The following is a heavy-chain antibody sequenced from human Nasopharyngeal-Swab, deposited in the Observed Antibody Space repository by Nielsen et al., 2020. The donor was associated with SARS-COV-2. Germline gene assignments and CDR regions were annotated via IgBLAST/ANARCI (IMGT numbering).Heavy chain of an antibody. Sequence: GGSLRLSCAASGFTFSSYSMNWVRQAPGKGLEWVSYISSSSSTIYYADSVKGRFTISRDNAKNSLYLQMNSLRAEDTAVYYCARESVSIGTTYYYGMDVWGQGTTVTVSS. CDR2: ISSSSSTI. V-gene: IGHV3-48*04. CDR3: ARESVSIGTTYYYGMDV. CDR1: GFTFSSYS. D-gene: IGHD1-7*01. J-gene: IGHJ6*02.